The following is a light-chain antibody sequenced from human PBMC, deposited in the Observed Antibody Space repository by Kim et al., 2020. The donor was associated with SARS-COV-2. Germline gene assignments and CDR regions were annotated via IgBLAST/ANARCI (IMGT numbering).Light chain of an antibody. CDR3: ASWDDSLSGLV. CDR2: RSN. CDR1: TSNIRSVS. J-gene: IGLJ2*01. V-gene: IGLV1-47*01. Sequence: GQRFTLSYLGSTSNIRSVSAYWHHQLPTTAPKVLNYRSNQRPSGDPDRFSGSKSYTSASLAISGLRSDDEGDYSCASWDDSLSGLVFGGGAQLAVL.